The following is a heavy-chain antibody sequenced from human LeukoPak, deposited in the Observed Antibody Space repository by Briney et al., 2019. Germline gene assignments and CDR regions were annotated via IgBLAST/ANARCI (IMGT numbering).Heavy chain of an antibody. J-gene: IGHJ4*02. CDR1: GGSFSGYY. D-gene: IGHD3-22*01. CDR3: ARDGLYPDSSGFDTETFDF. CDR2: ISGSGGST. Sequence: ETLSLTCAVYGGSFSGYYWSWIRQPPGKGLEWVSAISGSGGSTYYADSVKGRFTISRDNSKNTLFLQMNSLRPEDTAVYFCARDGLYPDSSGFDTETFDFWGQGTLVTVSS. V-gene: IGHV3-23*01.